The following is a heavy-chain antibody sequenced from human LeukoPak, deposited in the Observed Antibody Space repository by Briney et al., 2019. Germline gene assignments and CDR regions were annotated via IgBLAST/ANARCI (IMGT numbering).Heavy chain of an antibody. D-gene: IGHD6-19*01. V-gene: IGHV3-9*01. CDR1: GFTFDDYA. CDR3: AKDMRYSSGWYPGSFDY. Sequence: PGVSLRLSCAASGFTFDDYAMHWVRQAPGKGLEWVSGISWNSGSIGYADSVKGRFTISRDNAKNSLYLQMNSLRAEDTALYYCAKDMRYSSGWYPGSFDYWGQGTLVTVSS. J-gene: IGHJ4*02. CDR2: ISWNSGSI.